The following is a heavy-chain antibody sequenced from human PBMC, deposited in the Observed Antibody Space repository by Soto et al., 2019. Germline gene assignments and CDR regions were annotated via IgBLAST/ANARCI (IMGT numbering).Heavy chain of an antibody. CDR3: ATGTMVRGVIAYYDAFDI. CDR2: IIPILGIA. J-gene: IGHJ3*02. CDR1: GGTFSSYT. Sequence: QVQLVQSGAEVKKPGSSVKVSCKASGGTFSSYTISWVRQAPGHGLEWMGRIIPILGIANYAQKFQGRVTITADKSTSTAYMELSSLRSEDTAVYYCATGTMVRGVIAYYDAFDIWGQGTMVTVSS. V-gene: IGHV1-69*02. D-gene: IGHD3-10*01.